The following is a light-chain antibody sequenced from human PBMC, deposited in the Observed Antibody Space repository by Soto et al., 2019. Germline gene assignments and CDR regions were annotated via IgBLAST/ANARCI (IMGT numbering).Light chain of an antibody. J-gene: IGKJ1*01. V-gene: IGKV1-33*01. CDR1: QDISNY. CDR2: DAS. Sequence: DIQMTQSPSSLSASVGDRVTITCQASQDISNYLNWYQQKPGKAPKLLIYDASNLETGVPSRLSGSGSGTDFTFAISSLQPEDIATYYCQQYDNLPRTFGQGTKVKIK. CDR3: QQYDNLPRT.